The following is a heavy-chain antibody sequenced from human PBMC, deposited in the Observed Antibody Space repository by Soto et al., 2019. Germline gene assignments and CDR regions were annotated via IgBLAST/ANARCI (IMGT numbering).Heavy chain of an antibody. Sequence: EVQLVESGGGLVQPGGSLRLSCAASGFTFSIFSMSWVRQAPGKGLEWISYVNAAANDIYYTDSVRGRFTISRDNAKNSLYLQMNSLRDDDTAVYYCVRDRMWEQWLGPHDAFEIRGQGTMVTVS. CDR2: VNAAANDI. D-gene: IGHD6-19*01. CDR3: VRDRMWEQWLGPHDAFEI. J-gene: IGHJ3*02. CDR1: GFTFSIFS. V-gene: IGHV3-48*02.